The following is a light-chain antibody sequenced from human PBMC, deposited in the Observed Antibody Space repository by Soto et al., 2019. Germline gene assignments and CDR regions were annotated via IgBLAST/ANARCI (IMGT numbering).Light chain of an antibody. Sequence: EIVMTQSPATLSVSPGERASLSCRASESISTNLAWYQQKPGQAPRLLISGAFTRATGIPSRFSGSGSGTEFTLTISSLQSEDFAVYHCQQYNNSPRTFGQGTKVEIK. J-gene: IGKJ1*01. V-gene: IGKV3-15*01. CDR2: GAF. CDR3: QQYNNSPRT. CDR1: ESISTN.